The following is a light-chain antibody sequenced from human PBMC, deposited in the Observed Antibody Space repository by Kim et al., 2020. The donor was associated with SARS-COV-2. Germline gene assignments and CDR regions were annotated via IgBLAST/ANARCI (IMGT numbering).Light chain of an antibody. CDR2: AAS. CDR1: QISTNY. V-gene: IGKV1-39*01. J-gene: IGKJ2*01. Sequence: SASVGDRVTITCRTGQISTNYLNWYQQKPGKAPKLLIYAASSLQSGVPSRFSGSGSGTEFTLTISSLQPEDFATYYCQQSDRTPYTFGQGTKLEI. CDR3: QQSDRTPYT.